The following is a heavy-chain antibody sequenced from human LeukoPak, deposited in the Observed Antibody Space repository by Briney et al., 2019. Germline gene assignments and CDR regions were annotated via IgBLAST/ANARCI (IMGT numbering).Heavy chain of an antibody. Sequence: SETLSLTCDVSGGSIDSTNWWNWVRQPPGKGLEWIGEIHHDGRINYNPSLKSRVTLSVDKSKNQFSLRLNSVTAADTAMYYCAKSHDHLWGNYPDYWGQGTLVTVSS. D-gene: IGHD3-16*02. V-gene: IGHV4/OR15-8*01. CDR3: AKSHDHLWGNYPDY. CDR2: IHHDGRI. J-gene: IGHJ4*02. CDR1: GGSIDSTNW.